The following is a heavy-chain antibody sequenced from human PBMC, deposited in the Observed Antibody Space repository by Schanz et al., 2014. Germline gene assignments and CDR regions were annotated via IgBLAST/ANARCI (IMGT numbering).Heavy chain of an antibody. D-gene: IGHD2-21*01. J-gene: IGHJ4*02. CDR3: TKWANEGGGGYCHFDL. CDR2: ISGSGGYT. Sequence: EVLLLDSGGGLIQPGGSLRLSCAASGFTFSTYSMTWVRQAPGKGLEWVSTISGSGGYTYYADSVRGRVTISRDNSNNMVYLQMNSLRAEDTAIYYCTKWANEGGGGYCHFDLWGQGTLVTVSS. CDR1: GFTFSTYS. V-gene: IGHV3-23*01.